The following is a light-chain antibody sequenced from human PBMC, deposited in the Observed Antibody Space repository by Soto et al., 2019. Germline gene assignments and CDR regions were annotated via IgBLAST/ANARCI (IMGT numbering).Light chain of an antibody. CDR2: AAS. CDR3: QQLNSYPWT. CDR1: QGISSY. V-gene: IGKV1-9*01. Sequence: IHLTQSASSLSASVGYRVTITCRASQGISSYLAWYQQKKGKAPKLLIYAASTLQSGVPSRFSGSGYGTDVNLTISSLQTEDFATYYCQQLNSYPWTFGQGTKVDIK. J-gene: IGKJ1*01.